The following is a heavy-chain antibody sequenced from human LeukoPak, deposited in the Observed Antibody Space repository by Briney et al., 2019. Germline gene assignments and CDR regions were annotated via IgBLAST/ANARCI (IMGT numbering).Heavy chain of an antibody. Sequence: ASVKVSCKASGGIFSDYALNWVRQAPGQGLEWMGVFIPVLGTANSTQNFQDKVSITADISTHTVYMELSSLKSEDTAVYFCAGIPVFGVVLHQEPVWGKGTTVTVSS. J-gene: IGHJ6*04. CDR1: GGIFSDYA. V-gene: IGHV1-69*10. CDR3: AGIPVFGVVLHQEPV. CDR2: FIPVLGTA. D-gene: IGHD3-3*01.